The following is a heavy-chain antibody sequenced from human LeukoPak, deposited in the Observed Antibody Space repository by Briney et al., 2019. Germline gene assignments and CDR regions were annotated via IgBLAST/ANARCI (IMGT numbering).Heavy chain of an antibody. CDR3: ARGLFGDYVMGNWFDP. D-gene: IGHD4-17*01. CDR1: GGSISSYY. CDR2: IYYSGST. V-gene: IGHV4-59*01. J-gene: IGHJ5*02. Sequence: SETLSLTCTVSGGSISSYYWSWIRQPPGKGLEWIGYIYYSGSTNYNPSLKSRVTISVDTSKNQFSLKLSSVTAADTAVYYCARGLFGDYVMGNWFDPWGQGTLVTVSS.